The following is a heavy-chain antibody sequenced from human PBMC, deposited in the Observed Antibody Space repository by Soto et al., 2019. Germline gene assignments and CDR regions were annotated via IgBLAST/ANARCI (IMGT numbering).Heavy chain of an antibody. D-gene: IGHD2-2*01. Sequence: QLQVQESGPGLVKPSETLSLTCTVSGGSVSSYNYYWGWLRQPPGKGLEWIGTISYSGSTYYNPSLESRVTILVXTSKNQFSLXLSPATAADTAVYYCAXXXXXXAIPNWFGPWGQGTLVTVSS. V-gene: IGHV4-39*01. CDR2: ISYSGST. J-gene: IGHJ5*02. CDR1: GGSVSSYNYY. CDR3: AXXXXXXAIPNWFGP.